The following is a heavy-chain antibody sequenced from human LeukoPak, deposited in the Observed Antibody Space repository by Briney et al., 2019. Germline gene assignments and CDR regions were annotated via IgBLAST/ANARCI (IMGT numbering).Heavy chain of an antibody. CDR1: GGSISSYY. CDR2: IYYSGST. Sequence: SETLSLTCTVSGGSISSYYWSWIRQPPGKGLEWIGYIYYSGSTNYNPSLKTRVTISVDTSKNQFSLKLSSVTAADTAVYYCARGYYYYYMDVWGKGTTVTVSS. J-gene: IGHJ6*03. V-gene: IGHV4-59*01. CDR3: ARGYYYYYMDV.